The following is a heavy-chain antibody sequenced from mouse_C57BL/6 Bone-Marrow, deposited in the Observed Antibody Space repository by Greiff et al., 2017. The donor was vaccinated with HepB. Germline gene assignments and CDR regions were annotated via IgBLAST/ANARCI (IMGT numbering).Heavy chain of an antibody. J-gene: IGHJ2*01. CDR2: IYHGDGDT. D-gene: IGHD4-1*01. V-gene: IGHV1-82*01. Sequence: VQLVESGPELVKPGASVKISCKASGYAFSSSWMNWVKQRPGKGLEWVGRIYHGDGDTNYNGNFKGKATLTADKSSSTAYMQLNSLTSVGSAVSFCAGPANWDVGDYFGCWGQGTTRTVSS. CDR3: AGPANWDVGDYFGC. CDR1: GYAFSSSW.